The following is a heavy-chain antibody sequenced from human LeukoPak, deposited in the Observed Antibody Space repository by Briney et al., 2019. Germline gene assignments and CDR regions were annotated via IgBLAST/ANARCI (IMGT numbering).Heavy chain of an antibody. CDR1: GGSVSNGNYY. V-gene: IGHV4-61*01. CDR3: ARGRAEYCSSTSCYRRGRAFDI. J-gene: IGHJ3*02. CDR2: IYYTGST. D-gene: IGHD2-2*02. Sequence: SETLSLTCTVSGGSVSNGNYYWSWLRQPPGKALEWIGYIYYTGSTNYNPSLEGRVTISVDTSKNQFSLKLSSVTAADTAVYYCARGRAEYCSSTSCYRRGRAFDIWGQGTMVTVSS.